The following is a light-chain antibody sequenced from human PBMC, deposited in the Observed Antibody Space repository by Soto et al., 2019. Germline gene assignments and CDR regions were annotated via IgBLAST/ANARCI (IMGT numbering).Light chain of an antibody. CDR1: SSDVGGYNF. CDR3: SSYTSSSTLLV. J-gene: IGLJ2*01. V-gene: IGLV2-14*01. Sequence: QSALTQPASVSGSPGQSITISCSGTSSDVGGYNFVSWYQHHPGKAPKLMIYEVSNRPSGVSNRFSGSKSGNTASLTISGLQAKDEADYYCSSYTSSSTLLVFGGGTKVTVL. CDR2: EVS.